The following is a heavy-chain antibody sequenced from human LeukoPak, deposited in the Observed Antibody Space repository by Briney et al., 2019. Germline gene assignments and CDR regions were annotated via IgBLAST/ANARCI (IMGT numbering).Heavy chain of an antibody. CDR3: SRVTSSGWSSYFDY. J-gene: IGHJ4*02. V-gene: IGHV3-20*04. CDR1: GFTFDDYG. Sequence: RPGGSLRLSCAASGFTFDDYGMSWVRKAPGKGLEWVSGINWNGGSTGYADSVKGRFTISRDNAKNSLYLQMNSLRAEDTALYYCSRVTSSGWSSYFDYWGQGTLVTVSS. CDR2: INWNGGST. D-gene: IGHD6-19*01.